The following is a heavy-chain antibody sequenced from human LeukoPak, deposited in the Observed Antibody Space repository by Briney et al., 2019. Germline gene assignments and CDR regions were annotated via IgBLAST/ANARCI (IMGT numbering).Heavy chain of an antibody. V-gene: IGHV4-59*01. J-gene: IGHJ6*03. D-gene: IGHD7-27*01. Sequence: PSETLSLTCTVSGGSISSYYWSWIRQPPGKGLEWIGYIYYSGSTNYHPSLKSRVTITIDTSKNQFSLKLSSVTAADTAVYYCARGTGDRYYYYYMDVWGKGTTVIVS. CDR1: GGSISSYY. CDR3: ARGTGDRYYYYYMDV. CDR2: IYYSGST.